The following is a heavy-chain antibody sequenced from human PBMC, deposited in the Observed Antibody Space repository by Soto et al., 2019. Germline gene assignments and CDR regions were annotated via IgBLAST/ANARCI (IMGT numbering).Heavy chain of an antibody. V-gene: IGHV1-69*13. CDR3: ARGLGNYDRIYYFDY. D-gene: IGHD3-22*01. Sequence: GASVKVSCKASGGTFSSYALSWVRQAPGQGLEWMGGIIPIFGTANYAQKFQGRVTITADGSTSTAYMELSSLRSEDTAVYYCARGLGNYDRIYYFDYWGQGTLVTVSS. J-gene: IGHJ4*02. CDR1: GGTFSSYA. CDR2: IIPIFGTA.